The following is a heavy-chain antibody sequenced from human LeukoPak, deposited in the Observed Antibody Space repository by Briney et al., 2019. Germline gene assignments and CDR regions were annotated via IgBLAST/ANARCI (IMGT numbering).Heavy chain of an antibody. CDR1: GASISGSGYY. Sequence: SETLSLTCAVSGASISGSGYYLGWIRQPPGKGLEWIGEINHSGSTNYNPSLKSRVTISVDTSKNQFSLKLSSVTAADTAVYYCARHFYYGSGSYYYYYYMDVWGKGTTVTISS. CDR3: ARHFYYGSGSYYYYYYMDV. D-gene: IGHD3-10*01. CDR2: INHSGST. J-gene: IGHJ6*03. V-gene: IGHV4-39*01.